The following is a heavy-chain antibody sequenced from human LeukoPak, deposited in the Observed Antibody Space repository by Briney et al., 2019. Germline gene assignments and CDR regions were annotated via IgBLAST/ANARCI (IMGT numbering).Heavy chain of an antibody. CDR3: AKVETRVATIRSGAFDI. D-gene: IGHD5-12*01. CDR1: NGSISGNY. V-gene: IGHV4-59*01. Sequence: PSETLSLTCTVSNGSISGNYWSWIRQPPGKRLEWIGYVYHSGSTTYNPSLKSRGIILVDKSKNQFSLKLTSVTAADTAVYYCAKVETRVATIRSGAFDIWGQGTMVTVSS. J-gene: IGHJ3*02. CDR2: VYHSGST.